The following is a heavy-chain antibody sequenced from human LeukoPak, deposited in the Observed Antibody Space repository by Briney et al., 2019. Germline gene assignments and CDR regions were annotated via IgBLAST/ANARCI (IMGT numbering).Heavy chain of an antibody. CDR1: GDTFTTDY. Sequence: ASVKVSCKASGDTFTTDYIHWVRQGPGQGPEWMGVSNPSGGSTTNAQKFQGRVTMTRDTSTSTVYMELSSLRSEDTAIYYCARARGSGSYYGHDHYYYHYMDVWGKGTTVTVSS. CDR2: SNPSGGST. D-gene: IGHD3-10*01. V-gene: IGHV1-46*01. J-gene: IGHJ6*03. CDR3: ARARGSGSYYGHDHYYYHYMDV.